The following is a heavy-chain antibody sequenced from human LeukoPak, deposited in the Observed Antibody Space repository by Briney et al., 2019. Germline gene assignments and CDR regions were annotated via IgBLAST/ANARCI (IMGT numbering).Heavy chain of an antibody. J-gene: IGHJ4*02. D-gene: IGHD6-13*01. Sequence: GGSLRLSCAASGFAFSDYNVHWVRQAPGKGLEWISYITLSSTTIYYADSVKGRFTISRDNAKNSLYLQMNSLRAEDTAVYYCAREPPYSNSWTDFDFWGQGTLVTVSS. CDR1: GFAFSDYN. CDR2: ITLSSTTI. CDR3: AREPPYSNSWTDFDF. V-gene: IGHV3-48*01.